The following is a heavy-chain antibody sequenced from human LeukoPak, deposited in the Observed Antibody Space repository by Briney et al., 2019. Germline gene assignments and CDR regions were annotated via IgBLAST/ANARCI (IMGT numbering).Heavy chain of an antibody. V-gene: IGHV3-30*03. CDR3: AREDLGLDY. CDR2: ISYDGSNK. J-gene: IGHJ4*02. Sequence: GRSLRLSCAASGFTFSSYGMHWVRQAPGKGLEWVAVISYDGSNKYYADSVKGQFTISRDNSKNTVYLQMNSPRAEDTAIYYCAREDLGLDYWGQGTLVTVSS. CDR1: GFTFSSYG.